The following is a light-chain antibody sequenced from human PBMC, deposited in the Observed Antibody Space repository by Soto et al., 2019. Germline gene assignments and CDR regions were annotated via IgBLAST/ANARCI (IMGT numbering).Light chain of an antibody. CDR3: QTWGTGIRV. CDR2: INGDGSH. CDR1: SGHSSYA. J-gene: IGLJ1*01. V-gene: IGLV4-69*01. Sequence: QPVLTQAPSASASRGASVNLTCTLSSGHSSYAIAWHQLQPEKGPRYLLKINGDGSHNKGDGIPDRFSGSSSGAERSLTISSLQSEDEADYYCQTWGTGIRVFGTGTKLTVL.